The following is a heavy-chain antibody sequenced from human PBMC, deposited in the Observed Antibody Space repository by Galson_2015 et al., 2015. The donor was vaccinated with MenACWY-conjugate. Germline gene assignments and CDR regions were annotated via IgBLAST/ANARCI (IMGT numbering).Heavy chain of an antibody. CDR1: GYSFTSYW. CDR3: ARHLTAAGYFDY. Sequence: QSGAEVKKSGESLKISCKGSGYSFTSYWIAWVRQMPGKGLEWMGIIYPDDSDTRYSPSFQDQVTISADKSTSTAYLQWSSLKASDTAMYYCARHLTAAGYFDYWGQGTLVTVSS. V-gene: IGHV5-51*01. CDR2: IYPDDSDT. D-gene: IGHD6-13*01. J-gene: IGHJ4*02.